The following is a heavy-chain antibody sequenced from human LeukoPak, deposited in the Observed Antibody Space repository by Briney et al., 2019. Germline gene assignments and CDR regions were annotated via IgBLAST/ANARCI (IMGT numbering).Heavy chain of an antibody. CDR3: ARGMLFRAFDI. V-gene: IGHV4-59*01. J-gene: IGHJ3*02. Sequence: SETLSLTCTVSGGSISSYYWSWIRQPPGKGLEWIGYIYYSGSTNYNLSLKSRVTISVDTSKNQFSLKLSSVTAADTAVYYCARGMLFRAFDIWGQGTMVTVSS. CDR2: IYYSGST. CDR1: GGSISSYY. D-gene: IGHD2-21*01.